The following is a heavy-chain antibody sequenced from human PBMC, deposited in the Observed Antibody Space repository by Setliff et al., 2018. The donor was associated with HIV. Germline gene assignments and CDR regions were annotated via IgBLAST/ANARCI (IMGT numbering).Heavy chain of an antibody. Sequence: NPGGSLRLSCEASGFTFSSYSINWVRQAPGKGLEWVSSIISSSTNIYDADPVKGRFTISRDTAKNSLYLQMNSLGAEYTAVYYCARVRDYYDSGAQAFDIWCQGTMVTVS. CDR1: GFTFSSYS. CDR3: ARVRDYYDSGAQAFDI. D-gene: IGHD3-22*01. CDR2: IISSSTNI. V-gene: IGHV3-21*01. J-gene: IGHJ3*02.